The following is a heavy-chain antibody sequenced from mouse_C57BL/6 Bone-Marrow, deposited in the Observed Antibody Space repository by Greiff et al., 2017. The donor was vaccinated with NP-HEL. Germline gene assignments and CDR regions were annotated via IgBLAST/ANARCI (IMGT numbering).Heavy chain of an antibody. V-gene: IGHV1-72*01. CDR1: GYTFTSYW. J-gene: IGHJ1*03. D-gene: IGHD2-2*01. Sequence: QVQLKQPGAELVKPGASVKLSCKASGYTFTSYWMHWVKQRPGRGLEWIGRIDPNSGGTKYNEKFKSKATLTVDKPSSTAYMQLSSLTSEDSAVYYCARRMVTTSWYFDVWGTGTTVTVSS. CDR3: ARRMVTTSWYFDV. CDR2: IDPNSGGT.